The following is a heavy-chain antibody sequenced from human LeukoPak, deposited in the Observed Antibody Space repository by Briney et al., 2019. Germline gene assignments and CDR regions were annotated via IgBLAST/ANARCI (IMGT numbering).Heavy chain of an antibody. CDR1: GFTFSSYN. J-gene: IGHJ3*02. CDR3: AYGAYCGGDCRGENDAFDI. V-gene: IGHV3-21*01. Sequence: PGGSLRLSCAASGFTFSSYNMNWVRQAPGKGLEWVSSISSSSSYIYYADSVKGRFTISRDNSKNTLYLQMNSLRAEDTAVYYCAYGAYCGGDCRGENDAFDIWGQGTMVTVSS. D-gene: IGHD2-21*02. CDR2: ISSSSSYI.